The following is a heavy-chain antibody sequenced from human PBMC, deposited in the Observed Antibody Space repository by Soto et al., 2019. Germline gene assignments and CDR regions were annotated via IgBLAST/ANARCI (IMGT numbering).Heavy chain of an antibody. CDR3: ARDRELMVSTDNWFDP. CDR2: ISAYNGNT. J-gene: IGHJ5*02. D-gene: IGHD2-8*01. CDR1: GYTFTSYG. V-gene: IGHV1-18*01. Sequence: ASVKVSCKASGYTFTSYGISWVRQAPGQGLEWMGWISAYNGNTNYAQKLQGRVTMTTDTSTSTAYMELRSLRSDDTAVYYCARDRELMVSTDNWFDPWGQGTLVTVSS.